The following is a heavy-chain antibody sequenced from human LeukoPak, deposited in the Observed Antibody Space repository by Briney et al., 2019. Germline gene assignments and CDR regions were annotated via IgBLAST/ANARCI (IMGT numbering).Heavy chain of an antibody. Sequence: ASVKVSCKASGYAFTSYAMHWVRQAPGQRLEWMGWINVGNGNTKYSQKFQGRVTITRDTSASTAYMELSSLRSEDTAVYYCARSFPKGDYSDYWGQGTLVTVSS. CDR1: GYAFTSYA. CDR3: ARSFPKGDYSDY. V-gene: IGHV1-3*01. J-gene: IGHJ4*02. CDR2: INVGNGNT.